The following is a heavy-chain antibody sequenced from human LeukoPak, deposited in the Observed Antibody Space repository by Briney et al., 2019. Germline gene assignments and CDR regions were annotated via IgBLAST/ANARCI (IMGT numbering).Heavy chain of an antibody. V-gene: IGHV4-61*01. CDR2: IYYSGST. CDR1: GGSVSSGSYY. D-gene: IGHD3-3*01. Sequence: PSETLSLTCTVSGGSVSSGSYYWSWIRQPPGKGQEWIGYIYYSGSTNYNPSLKSRVTISVDTSKNQFSLKLSSVTAADTAVYYCARDGRYYDFWSGYSSYYYYYGMDVWGQGTTVTVSS. J-gene: IGHJ6*02. CDR3: ARDGRYYDFWSGYSSYYYYYGMDV.